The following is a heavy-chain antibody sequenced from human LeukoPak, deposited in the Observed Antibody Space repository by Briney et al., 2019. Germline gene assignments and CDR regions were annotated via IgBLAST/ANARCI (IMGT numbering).Heavy chain of an antibody. CDR1: GYTFTSYG. D-gene: IGHD3-22*01. CDR2: ISAYNGNT. V-gene: IGHV1-18*01. CDR3: ARDSRDYDSSGYYRG. Sequence: GASVKVSCKASGYTFTSYGISWVRQAPGQGLEWMGWISAYNGNTNYAQKLQGRVTMTTDTSTCTAYMELRSLRSDDTAVYYCARDSRDYDSSGYYRGWGQGTLVTVSS. J-gene: IGHJ4*02.